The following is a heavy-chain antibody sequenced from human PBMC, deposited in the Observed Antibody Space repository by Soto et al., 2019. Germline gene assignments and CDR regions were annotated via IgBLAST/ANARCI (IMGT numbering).Heavy chain of an antibody. CDR1: GFTFSSYA. D-gene: IGHD3-9*01. J-gene: IGHJ4*02. CDR3: ARDGVVGHDILAGYSLRTYYYDY. CDR2: ISDDGSNK. Sequence: QVQLVESGGGVVQPGRSLRLSCAASGFTFSSYAMHWVRQAPGKGLEWVAVISDDGSNKYYADSVKGRFTISRDNSKNTLYLQMNSLRVEDTAVYYCARDGVVGHDILAGYSLRTYYYDYWGQGTLVTVSS. V-gene: IGHV3-30-3*01.